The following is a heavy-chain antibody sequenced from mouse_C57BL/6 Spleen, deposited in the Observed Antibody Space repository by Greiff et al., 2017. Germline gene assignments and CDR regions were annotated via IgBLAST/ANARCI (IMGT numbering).Heavy chain of an antibody. CDR3: ARGGGLDFDV. J-gene: IGHJ1*03. D-gene: IGHD3-3*01. V-gene: IGHV1-69*01. CDR2: IDPSDSYT. Sequence: VQLQQPGAELVMPGASVKLSCKASGYTFTSYWMHWVKQRPGQGLEWIGEIDPSDSYTNYNQKFKGKSTLTVDKSSSTAYMQLSSLTSEDSAVYYCARGGGLDFDVWGTGTTVTVSS. CDR1: GYTFTSYW.